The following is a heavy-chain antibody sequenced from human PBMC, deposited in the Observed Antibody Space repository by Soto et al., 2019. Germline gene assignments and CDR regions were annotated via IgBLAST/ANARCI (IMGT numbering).Heavy chain of an antibody. CDR3: ARSPRSSRCFDY. V-gene: IGHV5-51*01. CDR1: GYTFSNFW. D-gene: IGHD6-13*01. J-gene: IGHJ4*02. Sequence: GESLKISCQCSGYTFSNFWIAWVRQLPGKGLEWMGIIYPGDYETRYSPSFHGKVTISADRSIVTAYLQWSSVEASDSAFYFCARSPRSSRCFDYWGQGALGTVSS. CDR2: IYPGDYET.